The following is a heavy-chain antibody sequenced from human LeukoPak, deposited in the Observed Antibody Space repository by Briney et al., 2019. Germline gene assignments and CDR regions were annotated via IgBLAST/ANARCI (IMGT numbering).Heavy chain of an antibody. CDR3: ARVTTGGYYNY. CDR2: IYTSGST. D-gene: IGHD3-22*01. J-gene: IGHJ4*02. CDR1: GGSLSSGSYY. Sequence: PSQTLSLTCTVSGGSLSSGSYYWGWGRQPAGRGLEWVGRIYTSGSTNYNPSLKSRVTISLDTSENHFSLKLSSVTAADTAVYYCARVTTGGYYNYWGQGTLVTVSS. V-gene: IGHV4-61*02.